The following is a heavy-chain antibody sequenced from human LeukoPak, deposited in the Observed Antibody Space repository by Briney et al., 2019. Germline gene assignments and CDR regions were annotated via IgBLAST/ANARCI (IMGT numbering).Heavy chain of an antibody. Sequence: SQTLSLTCTVSGGSISSGSYYWSWIRQPAGKGLEWIGRIYTSGSTNYNPSLKSRVTISVDTSKNQFSLKLSSVTAADTAVYYCARRSRGGYSSFDYWGQGTLVTVSS. CDR3: ARRSRGGYSSFDY. D-gene: IGHD5-24*01. V-gene: IGHV4-61*02. CDR1: GGSISSGSYY. CDR2: IYTSGST. J-gene: IGHJ4*02.